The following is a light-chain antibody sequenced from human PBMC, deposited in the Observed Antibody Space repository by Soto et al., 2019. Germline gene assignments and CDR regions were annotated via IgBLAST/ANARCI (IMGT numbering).Light chain of an antibody. CDR2: GTS. CDR3: ERYGSSPPYA. CDR1: QTVNTEF. J-gene: IGKJ2*01. V-gene: IGKV3-20*01. Sequence: EIVLTQSPGTLSLSPGERATFSCRTSQTVNTEFLAWYQQKPGLAPRLLTHGTSNRATGIPDRFSGSGSGTDFTPAICALEPEDFAVYDGERYGSSPPYAFGQGTKLEI.